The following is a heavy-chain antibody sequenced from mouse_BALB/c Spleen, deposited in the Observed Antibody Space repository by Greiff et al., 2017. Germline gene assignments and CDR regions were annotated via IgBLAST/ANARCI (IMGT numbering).Heavy chain of an antibody. J-gene: IGHJ2*01. Sequence: EVQLQQSGAELVKPGASVKLSCTASGFNIKDTYMHWVKQRPEQGLEWIGRIDPANGNTKYDPKFQGKATITADTSSNTAYLQLSSLTSEDTAVYYCARSREDGPYGDYWGQGTTLTVSS. CDR3: ARSREDGPYGDY. V-gene: IGHV14-3*02. CDR1: GFNIKDTY. CDR2: IDPANGNT. D-gene: IGHD1-1*01.